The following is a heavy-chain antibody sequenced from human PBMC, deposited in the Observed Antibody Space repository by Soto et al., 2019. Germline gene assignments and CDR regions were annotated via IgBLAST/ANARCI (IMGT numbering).Heavy chain of an antibody. J-gene: IGHJ3*02. V-gene: IGHV3-23*01. Sequence: GGSLRLSCAASGFTFSSYAMSWVRQAPGKGLEWVSAISGSGGSTYYADSVKGRFTISRDNSKNTLYLQMNSLRAEDTAVYYCAKVPGHIVGPPGAFDIWGQGTMVTVSS. CDR3: AKVPGHIVGPPGAFDI. CDR1: GFTFSSYA. CDR2: ISGSGGST. D-gene: IGHD1-26*01.